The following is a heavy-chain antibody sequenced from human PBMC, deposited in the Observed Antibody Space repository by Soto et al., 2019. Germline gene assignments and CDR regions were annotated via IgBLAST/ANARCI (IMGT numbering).Heavy chain of an antibody. D-gene: IGHD3-10*01. CDR2: ISGSGGTA. CDR1: GFTFSSYA. Sequence: EVQLLESGGGSVQPGGSLRLSCAASGFTFSSYAMHWVRRPPGKGLEWVSSISGSGGTAYYADSVMGRFSISRDSLVNTFYLQMNSLRAEDMAVYYCAKGRGQSGIYDYWGQGTLVTVSP. CDR3: AKGRGQSGIYDY. V-gene: IGHV3-23*01. J-gene: IGHJ4*02.